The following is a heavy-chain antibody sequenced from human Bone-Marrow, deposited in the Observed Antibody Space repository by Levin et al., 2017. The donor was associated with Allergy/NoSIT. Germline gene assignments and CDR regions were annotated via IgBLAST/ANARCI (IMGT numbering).Heavy chain of an antibody. D-gene: IGHD1-26*01. Sequence: PGGSLRLSCKASGYTFTDYYIHWLRQAPGQGLEWMGWMNPKSGTTNYAQQFQGRVTMTRDTSVTTAYMELSRLRSDDTAVYYCARDDVRETINWGYYDPWGQGTLVTVSS. CDR3: ARDDVRETINWGYYDP. V-gene: IGHV1-2*02. CDR2: MNPKSGTT. CDR1: GYTFTDYY. J-gene: IGHJ5*02.